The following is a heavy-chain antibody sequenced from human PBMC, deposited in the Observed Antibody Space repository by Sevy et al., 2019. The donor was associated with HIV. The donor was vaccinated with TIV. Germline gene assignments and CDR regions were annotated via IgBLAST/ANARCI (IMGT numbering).Heavy chain of an antibody. CDR1: GGSISSSTYY. V-gene: IGHV4-39*01. D-gene: IGHD6-19*01. J-gene: IGHJ4*02. Sequence: SETLSLTCTVSGGSISSSTYYWGWIRQPPGKGLAWIASIYYSGSTYYNVSLKSRVTISVDMSENQFSLRLSSVTAADTAVYYCARHGGIAVATLDYWGQGTLVTVSS. CDR2: IYYSGST. CDR3: ARHGGIAVATLDY.